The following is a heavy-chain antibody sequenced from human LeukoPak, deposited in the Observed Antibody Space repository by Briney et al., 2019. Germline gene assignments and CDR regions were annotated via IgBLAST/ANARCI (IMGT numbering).Heavy chain of an antibody. CDR2: ISGSGGST. CDR3: AKDRQWLVVGYFDY. V-gene: IGHV3-23*01. D-gene: IGHD6-19*01. Sequence: GGSLRLSCAASGFTFSSYAMSWVRQAPGKGLEWVSAISGSGGSTCYADSVKGRVTISRDNSKNTLYLQMNSLRAEDTAVYYCAKDRQWLVVGYFDYWGQGTLVTVSS. CDR1: GFTFSSYA. J-gene: IGHJ4*02.